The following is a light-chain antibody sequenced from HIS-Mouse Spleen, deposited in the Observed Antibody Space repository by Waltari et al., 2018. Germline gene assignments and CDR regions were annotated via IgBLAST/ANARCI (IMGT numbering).Light chain of an antibody. Sequence: QSVLTQPPSASGTPGQRVTISCSGSSPHLGSNTVNWYPQLPGTAPQLLIYSNNQRPSGVPDRFSGSKSGTSASLAISGLQSEDEADYYCAAWDDSLNGWVFGGGTKLTVL. CDR2: SNN. CDR3: AAWDDSLNGWV. J-gene: IGLJ3*02. V-gene: IGLV1-44*01. CDR1: SPHLGSNT.